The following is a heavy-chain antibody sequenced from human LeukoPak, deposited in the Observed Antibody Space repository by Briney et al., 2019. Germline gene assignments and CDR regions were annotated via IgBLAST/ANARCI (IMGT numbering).Heavy chain of an antibody. CDR1: GFTFSSYA. CDR2: ISGSGGST. J-gene: IGHJ5*02. D-gene: IGHD3-22*01. V-gene: IGHV3-23*01. Sequence: QTGGSLRLSCAASGFTFSSYAMSWVRQAPGKGLEWVSAISGSGGSTYYADSVKGRFTISRDNSKNTLYLQMNSLRAEDTAVYYCTRLRHISGYSPWGQGTLVTVSS. CDR3: TRLRHISGYSP.